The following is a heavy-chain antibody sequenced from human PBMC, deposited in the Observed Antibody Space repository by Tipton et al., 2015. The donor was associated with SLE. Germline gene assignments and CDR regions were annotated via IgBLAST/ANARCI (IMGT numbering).Heavy chain of an antibody. CDR2: ISYDGSNK. D-gene: IGHD2-2*01. J-gene: IGHJ5*02. V-gene: IGHV3-30-3*01. Sequence: SLRLSCAASGFTFSSYAMHWVRQAPGKGLEWVAVISYDGSNKYYADSVKGRFTISRDNSKNTLYLQMNSLRAEDTAVYYCARGAYQLPTAWFDPWGQGTLVTVSS. CDR1: GFTFSSYA. CDR3: ARGAYQLPTAWFDP.